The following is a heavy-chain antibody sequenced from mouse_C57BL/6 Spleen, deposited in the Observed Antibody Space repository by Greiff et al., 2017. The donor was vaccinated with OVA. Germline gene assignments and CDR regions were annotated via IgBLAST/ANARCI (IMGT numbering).Heavy chain of an antibody. Sequence: EVKLMESGGGLVQSGRSLRLSCATSGFTFSDFYMEWVRQAPGKGLEWIAASRNKANDYTTEYSASVQGRFIVSRDTSQSILYLQMNALRAEDTAIYYCARDADYGSSYWYFDVWGTGTTVTVSS. D-gene: IGHD1-1*01. V-gene: IGHV7-1*01. CDR2: SRNKANDYTT. J-gene: IGHJ1*03. CDR3: ARDADYGSSYWYFDV. CDR1: GFTFSDFY.